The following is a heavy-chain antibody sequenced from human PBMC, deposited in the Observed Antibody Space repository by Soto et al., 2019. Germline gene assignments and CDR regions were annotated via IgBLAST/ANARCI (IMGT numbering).Heavy chain of an antibody. CDR3: ARGSIDSSGYYVPGFDY. J-gene: IGHJ4*02. CDR2: IYYSGRT. V-gene: IGHV4-30-4*01. D-gene: IGHD3-22*01. Sequence: QVQLQESGPGLVKPSQTLSLTCTVSGGSISSGDYYWSWIRQPPGKGLEWIGYIYYSGRTYYNPSLKSRVTISVDTSKTQFSLKLSSVTAADTAVYYCARGSIDSSGYYVPGFDYWGQGTLVTVSS. CDR1: GGSISSGDYY.